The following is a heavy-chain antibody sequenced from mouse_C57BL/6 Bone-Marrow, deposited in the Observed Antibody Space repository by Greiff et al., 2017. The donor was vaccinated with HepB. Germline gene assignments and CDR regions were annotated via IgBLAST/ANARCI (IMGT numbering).Heavy chain of an antibody. CDR3: ATTMIRRAWFAY. J-gene: IGHJ3*01. CDR1: GFTFSDYG. D-gene: IGHD2-4*01. V-gene: IGHV5-17*01. CDR2: ISSGSSTI. Sequence: EVKLVESGGGLVKPGGSLKLSCAASGFTFSDYGMHWVRQAPEKGLEWVAYISSGSSTIYYADTVKGRFTISRDNAKNTLFLQMTSLRPEDTAMYYCATTMIRRAWFAYWGQGTLVTVSA.